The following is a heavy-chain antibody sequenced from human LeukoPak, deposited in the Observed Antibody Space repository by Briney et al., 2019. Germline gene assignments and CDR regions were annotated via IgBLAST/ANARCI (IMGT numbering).Heavy chain of an antibody. CDR1: GYTFTGYY. J-gene: IGHJ6*03. D-gene: IGHD2-2*01. CDR2: INPNSGGT. V-gene: IGHV1-2*02. CDR3: ARALGYCSSTSCYGYYYYMDV. Sequence: ASVKVSCKASGYTFTGYYMHWVRQAPGQGLEWMGWINPNSGGTNYAQKFQGRVTMTRDTSISTAYMELSRLRSDDTAVYYCARALGYCSSTSCYGYYYYMDVWGKGTTVTVSS.